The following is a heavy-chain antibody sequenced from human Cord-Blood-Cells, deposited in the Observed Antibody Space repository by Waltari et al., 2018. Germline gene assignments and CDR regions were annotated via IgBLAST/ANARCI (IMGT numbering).Heavy chain of an antibody. CDR2: INPNSGDT. CDR3: ARRPALAWYFDL. CDR1: GYTFTGYY. Sequence: QVQLVQSGAEVKKPGASVKVSCKASGYTFTGYYMHWVRQAPGQGLEWMGRINPNSGDTNYAQKFQGRVTMTRDTSISTAYMELSRLRSDDTAVYYCARRPALAWYFDLWGRGTLVTVSS. J-gene: IGHJ2*01. V-gene: IGHV1-2*06.